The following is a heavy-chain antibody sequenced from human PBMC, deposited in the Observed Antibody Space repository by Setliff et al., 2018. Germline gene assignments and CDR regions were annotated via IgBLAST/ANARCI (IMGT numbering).Heavy chain of an antibody. J-gene: IGHJ6*03. CDR2: INPSGGST. CDR3: ARDRGGSPLNYYMDV. D-gene: IGHD1-26*01. V-gene: IGHV1-46*01. CDR1: GYTFTRYY. Sequence: GASVKVSCTASGYTFTRYYMHWVRQAPGQGLEWMGIINPSGGSTSYAQKFQGRVTMTRDTSTSTVYMELSSLRSEDTAVYYCARDRGGSPLNYYMDVWGKGTTVTVSS.